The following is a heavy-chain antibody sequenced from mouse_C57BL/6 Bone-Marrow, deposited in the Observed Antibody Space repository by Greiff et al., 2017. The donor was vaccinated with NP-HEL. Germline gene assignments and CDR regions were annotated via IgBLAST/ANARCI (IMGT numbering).Heavy chain of an antibody. J-gene: IGHJ4*01. CDR3: ARCNYYYAMDY. CDR1: GFTFTDYY. V-gene: IGHV7-3*01. Sequence: EVKLVESGGGLVQPGGSLSLSCAASGFTFTDYYMSWVRQPPGKALEWMGFIRNKANGYTTEYSASVKGRFTISRYNSQSILYHQMNALGAEDIATFYCARCNYYYAMDYWGQGTSVTVSS. CDR2: IRNKANGYTT.